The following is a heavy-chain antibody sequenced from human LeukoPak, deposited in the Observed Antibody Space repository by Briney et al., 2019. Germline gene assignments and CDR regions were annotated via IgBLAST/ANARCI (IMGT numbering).Heavy chain of an antibody. CDR2: FYSGGSA. J-gene: IGHJ4*02. CDR1: GDSINSGSYY. V-gene: IGHV4-39*07. D-gene: IGHD4-23*01. CDR3: AGGNITPGY. Sequence: SETLSLTCTVSGDSINSGSYYWGWIRQPPGKGLEWIGTFYSGGSAYYNPSLQSRVSISVDTSKKHFSLKLTSVTAADTAVYYCAGGNITPGYWGQGTLVTVSS.